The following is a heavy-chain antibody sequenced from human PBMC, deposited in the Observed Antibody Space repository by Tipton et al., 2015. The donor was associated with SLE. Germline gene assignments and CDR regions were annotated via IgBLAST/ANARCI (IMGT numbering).Heavy chain of an antibody. CDR2: ISYDGSNK. J-gene: IGHJ3*02. D-gene: IGHD6-19*01. V-gene: IGHV3-30-3*01. CDR3: ARAGQWLSRAFDI. Sequence: SLRLSCAASGFTFSSYAMHWVRQAPGKGLEWVAVISYDGSNKYYADSVKGRFTISSDNSKNTLYLQMNSLRAEDTAVYYCARAGQWLSRAFDIWGQGTMVTVSS. CDR1: GFTFSSYA.